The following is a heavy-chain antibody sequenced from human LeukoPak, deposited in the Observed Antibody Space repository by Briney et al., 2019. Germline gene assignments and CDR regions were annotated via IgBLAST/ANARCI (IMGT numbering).Heavy chain of an antibody. CDR2: ISYDGSNK. Sequence: GGSLRLSCAASGFTFSSYAMHWVRQAPGKGLEWVAVISYDGSNKYYADSVKGRFTISRDNSKNTLFLQMNSLRAEDTAVYYCAREASDAFDIWGQGTVVTVSS. CDR3: AREASDAFDI. J-gene: IGHJ3*02. V-gene: IGHV3-30-3*01. CDR1: GFTFSSYA.